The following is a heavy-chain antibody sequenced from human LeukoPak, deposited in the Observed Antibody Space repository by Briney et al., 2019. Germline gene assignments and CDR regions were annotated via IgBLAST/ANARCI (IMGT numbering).Heavy chain of an antibody. D-gene: IGHD7-27*01. CDR2: IYHSGST. Sequence: SETLSLTCAVSGGSISSGGYSWSWIRQPPGKGLEWIGYIYHSGSTYYNPSLKSRVTISVDRSKNQFSLKLSSVTAADTAVYYCARDSSNWGSGFGYWGQGTLVTVSS. CDR1: GGSISSGGYS. V-gene: IGHV4-30-2*01. CDR3: ARDSSNWGSGFGY. J-gene: IGHJ4*02.